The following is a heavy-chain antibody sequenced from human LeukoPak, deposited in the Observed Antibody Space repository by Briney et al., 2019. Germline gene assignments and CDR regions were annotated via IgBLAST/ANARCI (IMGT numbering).Heavy chain of an antibody. Sequence: NPSETLPLTCTVSGGSISSSSYYWGWIRQPPGKALEWIGNVFYSGTTYYNPSLKSRVTISVDTSKNQFSLKLRSVTAADTAVYYCARQGSYYDSSGPIDYWGQGTLVTVSS. V-gene: IGHV4-39*01. CDR1: GGSISSSSYY. CDR3: ARQGSYYDSSGPIDY. J-gene: IGHJ4*02. CDR2: VFYSGTT. D-gene: IGHD3-22*01.